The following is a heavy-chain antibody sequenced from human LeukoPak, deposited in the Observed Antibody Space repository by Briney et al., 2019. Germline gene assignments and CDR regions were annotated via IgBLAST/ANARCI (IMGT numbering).Heavy chain of an antibody. CDR1: GFTFSSYG. J-gene: IGHJ4*02. CDR3: ARGEQWLATEEVEFDY. V-gene: IGHV3-23*01. Sequence: PGGSLRLSCAASGFTFSSYGMSWVRQAPGKGLEWVSAISGSGGSTYYADSVKGRFTISRDNSKNTLYLQMNSLRAEDTAVYYCARGEQWLATEEVEFDYWGQGTLVTVSS. CDR2: ISGSGGST. D-gene: IGHD6-19*01.